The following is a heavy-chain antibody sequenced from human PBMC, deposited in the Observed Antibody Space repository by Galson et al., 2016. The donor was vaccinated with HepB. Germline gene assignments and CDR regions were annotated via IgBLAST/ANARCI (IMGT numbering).Heavy chain of an antibody. V-gene: IGHV1-2*02. Sequence: SVKVSCKASEYTFTAYYIHWVRQAPGQGLEWMGWINPNTGVTSYARMLQGRVTMTRDTSIGTAYMELSGLRSDDTAVDYCARGHYYDGRGYYYLLDYWGQGTLVTVSS. D-gene: IGHD3-22*01. CDR3: ARGHYYDGRGYYYLLDY. CDR1: EYTFTAYY. J-gene: IGHJ4*02. CDR2: INPNTGVT.